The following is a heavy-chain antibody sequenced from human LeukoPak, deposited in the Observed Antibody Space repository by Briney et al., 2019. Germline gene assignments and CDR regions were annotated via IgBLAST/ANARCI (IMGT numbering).Heavy chain of an antibody. J-gene: IGHJ4*02. D-gene: IGHD3-10*01. V-gene: IGHV4-34*01. Sequence: SETLSLTCAVYGGSFRGYYWSWIRQPPGKGLEWIGEINHSGSTNYNPSLKSRVTISVDTSKNQFSLKLSSVTAADTAVYYCARGTTYYYGSGSYYNDYWGQGTLVTVSS. CDR2: INHSGST. CDR3: ARGTTYYYGSGSYYNDY. CDR1: GGSFRGYY.